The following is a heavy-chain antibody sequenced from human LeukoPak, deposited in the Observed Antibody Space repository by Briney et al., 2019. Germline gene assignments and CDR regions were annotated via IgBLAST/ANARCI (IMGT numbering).Heavy chain of an antibody. J-gene: IGHJ4*02. Sequence: PSETLSLTCTVSGGSISSYYWSWIRQPPGKGLEWIGYVYHSGSAYYNPSLESRVTISVDTSKNQFSLRLSSVTAADTAVYYCARVWIYYDSSGYPDYWGQGTLVTVSS. D-gene: IGHD3-22*01. V-gene: IGHV4-59*12. CDR2: VYHSGSA. CDR3: ARVWIYYDSSGYPDY. CDR1: GGSISSYY.